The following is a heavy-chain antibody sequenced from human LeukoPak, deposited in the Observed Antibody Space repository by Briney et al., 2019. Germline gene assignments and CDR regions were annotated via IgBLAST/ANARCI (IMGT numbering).Heavy chain of an antibody. D-gene: IGHD5-24*01. Sequence: GGSLRLSCAASGFTVISNYMSWVRQAPGKGLEWVASIRYDGNNKYYADSVKGRFTISRDNSKNTLYLQMNSLRAEDAAVYYCAKGGSEMATILGTYYFDFWGQGTLVTVSS. CDR1: GFTVISNY. CDR3: AKGGSEMATILGTYYFDF. CDR2: IRYDGNNK. V-gene: IGHV3-30*02. J-gene: IGHJ4*02.